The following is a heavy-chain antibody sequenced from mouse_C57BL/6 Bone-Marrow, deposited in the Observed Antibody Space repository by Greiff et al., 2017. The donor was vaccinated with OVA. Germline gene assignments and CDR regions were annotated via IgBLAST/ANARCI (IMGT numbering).Heavy chain of an antibody. Sequence: QVQLQQPGTELVKPGASVKLSCKASGYTFTSYWMHWVKQRPGQGLEWIGNINPSNGGTNYNEKFKSKATLTVDKASSTAYMQLSSLTSDDSAVYYGAREGLRRGAMDYWGQGTSVTVSS. CDR2: INPSNGGT. J-gene: IGHJ4*01. V-gene: IGHV1-53*01. CDR1: GYTFTSYW. CDR3: AREGLRRGAMDY. D-gene: IGHD2-4*01.